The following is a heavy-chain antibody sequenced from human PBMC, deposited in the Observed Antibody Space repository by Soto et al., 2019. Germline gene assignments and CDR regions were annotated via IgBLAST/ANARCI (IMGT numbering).Heavy chain of an antibody. J-gene: IGHJ4*02. CDR3: ASFSRGTWSGFPAD. CDR1: GGTLTFSS. V-gene: IGHV1-69*12. CDR2: IIPDSASP. Sequence: QVQLVQSGAEVKRPGSSVKVSCKASGGTLTFSSLSWVRQAPGQGLEWMGGIIPDSASPNYAQKFQGRVTITADESARTAHMELRSLRSDDTAVYYCASFSRGTWSGFPADWGKGTLVTVSS. D-gene: IGHD3-3*01.